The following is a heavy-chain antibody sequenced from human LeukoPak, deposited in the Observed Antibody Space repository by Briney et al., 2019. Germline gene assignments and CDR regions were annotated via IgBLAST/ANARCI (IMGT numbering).Heavy chain of an antibody. J-gene: IGHJ4*02. D-gene: IGHD1-1*01. V-gene: IGHV1-2*02. CDR1: GYTFTGYY. CDR3: ARSEAGTTRLFDY. Sequence: PGASVKVSCKASGYTFTGYYMHWVRQAPGQGLEWMGWINPNSGDTNYAQNFQGRVTMTRDTSISTAYMELSRLRSDDTAVYYCARSEAGTTRLFDYWGQGTLVTVSS. CDR2: INPNSGDT.